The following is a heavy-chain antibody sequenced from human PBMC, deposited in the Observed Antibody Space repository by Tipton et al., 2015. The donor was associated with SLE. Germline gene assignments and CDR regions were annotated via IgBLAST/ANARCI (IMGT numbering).Heavy chain of an antibody. J-gene: IGHJ6*02. CDR1: GGSFRRYY. CDR3: ARVPCGGDCYWPYYYYGMDV. CDR2: INDSGST. V-gene: IGHV4-34*01. Sequence: TLSLTCAVYGGSFRRYYWSWIRQPPGKGLEWIGEINDSGSTNYDPSLKSRVTISVDTSKNQFSLKLNSVTAADTAVYYCARVPCGGDCYWPYYYYGMDVWGQGTTVTVAS. D-gene: IGHD2-21*01.